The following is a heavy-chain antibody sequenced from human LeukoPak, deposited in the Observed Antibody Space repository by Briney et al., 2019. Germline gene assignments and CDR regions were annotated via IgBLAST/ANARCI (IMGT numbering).Heavy chain of an antibody. J-gene: IGHJ4*02. Sequence: GGSLRLSCAASEITFRTYAMSWVRQAPGKGLEGVSSISGSGSLTYYADSVKGRFTISRDNSKSILFLQMNSLTVEDTAVYYWAKGWFGETLHGPHDYWGPGTLVTVSS. CDR2: ISGSGSLT. D-gene: IGHD3-10*01. CDR3: AKGWFGETLHGPHDY. CDR1: EITFRTYA. V-gene: IGHV3-23*01.